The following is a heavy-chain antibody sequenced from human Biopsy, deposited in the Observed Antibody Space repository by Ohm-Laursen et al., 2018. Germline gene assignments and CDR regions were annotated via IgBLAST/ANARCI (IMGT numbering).Heavy chain of an antibody. CDR2: VYYSGTT. Sequence: SGTLSLTCTVSGGSISSDWWSWIRQTPGKGLEWIGYVYYSGTTTYNPSLRSRVTISVDTSMNQISLRLQSVTAADTAVYYCARVPLPGIGAAYQGRFLYGMDVWGQGATVSVSS. D-gene: IGHD6-13*01. V-gene: IGHV4-59*12. CDR1: GGSISSDW. CDR3: ARVPLPGIGAAYQGRFLYGMDV. J-gene: IGHJ6*02.